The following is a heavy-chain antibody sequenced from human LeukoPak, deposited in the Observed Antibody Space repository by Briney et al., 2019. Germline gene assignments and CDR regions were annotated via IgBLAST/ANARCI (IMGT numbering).Heavy chain of an antibody. D-gene: IGHD3-22*01. J-gene: IGHJ4*02. Sequence: GASVKVSCKRSGYTFTSYGISWVRQAPGQGLELMGWFTAFNGNTDYAQKFQGRVTMTTDTSTSTAYMELRSLRSDDTAVYYCARDSYDSSGSYFFLKLFDYWGQGTLVTVSS. V-gene: IGHV1-18*01. CDR1: GYTFTSYG. CDR2: FTAFNGNT. CDR3: ARDSYDSSGSYFFLKLFDY.